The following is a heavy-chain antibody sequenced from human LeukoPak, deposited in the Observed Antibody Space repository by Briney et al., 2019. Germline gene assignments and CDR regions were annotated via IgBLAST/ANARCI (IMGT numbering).Heavy chain of an antibody. CDR1: GYTFTSYD. CDR2: MNPNSGNT. J-gene: IGHJ5*02. V-gene: IGHV1-8*01. Sequence: ASVKVSCKASGYTFTSYDINWVRQATGQGLEWMGWMNPNSGNTGYAQKFHGRVTMTRNTSISTAYMELSSLRSEDTAVYYCARGSLLLWFGEGFDPWGQGTLVTVSS. D-gene: IGHD3-10*01. CDR3: ARGSLLLWFGEGFDP.